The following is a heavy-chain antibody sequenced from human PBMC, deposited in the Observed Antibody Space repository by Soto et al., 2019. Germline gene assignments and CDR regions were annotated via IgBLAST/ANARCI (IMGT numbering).Heavy chain of an antibody. CDR2: ISYDGSNK. Sequence: QVQLEESGGGVVQPGRSLRLSCAASGFTFSNCAMHWVRQAPGKGLEWVAFISYDGSNKYYADSVKGRFTISRDNSKNTLYLQMNGLRAEDTAVCYCARGFVNTASDAFDIWGQGTMVTVSS. D-gene: IGHD5-18*01. CDR1: GFTFSNCA. J-gene: IGHJ3*02. V-gene: IGHV3-30-3*01. CDR3: ARGFVNTASDAFDI.